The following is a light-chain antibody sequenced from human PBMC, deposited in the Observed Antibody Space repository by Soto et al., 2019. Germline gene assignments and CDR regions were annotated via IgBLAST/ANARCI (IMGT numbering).Light chain of an antibody. CDR2: DAS. CDR3: QQRSNWRGT. CDR1: QSVSSNY. Sequence: EVVLTQSPGTLSLSAGERATLSCRASQSVSSNYLAWYQQKPGQAPRLLIYDASNRATGIPARFSGSGSGTDFNLTISSLEPEDFAVYYCQQRSNWRGTFGGGTKVDIK. V-gene: IGKV3-11*01. J-gene: IGKJ4*01.